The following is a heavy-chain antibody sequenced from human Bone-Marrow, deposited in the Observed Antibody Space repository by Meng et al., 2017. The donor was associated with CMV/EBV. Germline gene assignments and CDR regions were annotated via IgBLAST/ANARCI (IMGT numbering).Heavy chain of an antibody. CDR1: GFTFDDYA. Sequence: SLKISCAASGFTFDDYAMHWVRQAPGKGLEWVSGISWNSGSIGYADSVKGRFTISRDNAKNSLYLQMSSLRVDDTAVYYCARDWAGGNSYYFNYWGQGTLVTVSS. D-gene: IGHD4-23*01. J-gene: IGHJ4*02. CDR3: ARDWAGGNSYYFNY. V-gene: IGHV3-9*01. CDR2: ISWNSGSI.